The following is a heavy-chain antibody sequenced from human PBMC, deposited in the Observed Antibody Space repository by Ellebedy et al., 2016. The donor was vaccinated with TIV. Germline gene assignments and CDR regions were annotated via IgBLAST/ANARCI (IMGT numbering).Heavy chain of an antibody. Sequence: SETLSLXCSVSGGSITSSTYYWGWIRQPPGKGLEWIGSIFYSGTPYYNPSLKIRVTISVDTSKSQFSLKVSSVTAADTAVYYCARHLLRDFYGSGSPNYWYFDLWGRGTQVTVSS. D-gene: IGHD3-10*01. CDR3: ARHLLRDFYGSGSPNYWYFDL. J-gene: IGHJ2*01. V-gene: IGHV4-39*01. CDR1: GGSITSSTYY. CDR2: IFYSGTP.